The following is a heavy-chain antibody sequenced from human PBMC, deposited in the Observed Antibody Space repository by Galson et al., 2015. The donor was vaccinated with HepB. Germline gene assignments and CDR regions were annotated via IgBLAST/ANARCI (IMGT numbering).Heavy chain of an antibody. V-gene: IGHV3-13*01. CDR1: GFTLSSYD. CDR2: INTAGDT. Sequence: LRLSCAASGFTLSSYDIHWVRQGPGKGLEWVSSINTAGDTYYPGSMEGRFTISRENAENSVYLQMNSLRAGDTAVYYCAREMTTDYYGMDVWGQGTTVSVSS. CDR3: AREMTTDYYGMDV. D-gene: IGHD4-17*01. J-gene: IGHJ6*02.